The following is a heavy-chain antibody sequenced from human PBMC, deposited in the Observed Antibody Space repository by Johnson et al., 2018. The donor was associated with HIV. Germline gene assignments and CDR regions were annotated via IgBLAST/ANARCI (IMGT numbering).Heavy chain of an antibody. Sequence: EWVSVIYSGGSTYYADSVKGRFTISRDNSKNTLYLQMNSLRAEDTAVYYCASLTYYYDSSGYSPGAFDIRGQGTMVTVSS. J-gene: IGHJ3*02. CDR3: ASLTYYYDSSGYSPGAFDI. V-gene: IGHV3-53*01. CDR2: IYSGGST. D-gene: IGHD3-22*01.